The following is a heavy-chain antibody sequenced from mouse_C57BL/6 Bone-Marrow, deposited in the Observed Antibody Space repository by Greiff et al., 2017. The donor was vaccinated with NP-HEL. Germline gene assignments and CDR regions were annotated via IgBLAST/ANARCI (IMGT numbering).Heavy chain of an antibody. CDR2: LRLKSDNYAT. CDR1: GFTFSNYW. V-gene: IGHV6-3*01. J-gene: IGHJ3*01. Sequence: EVQGVESGGGLVQPGGSMKLSCVASGFTFSNYWMNWVRQSPEKGLAWVAQLRLKSDNYATHYAESVNGRFTISRDDSKSSVYLQMNNLRAEDTGNYYCTRQLRLLFAYWGQGTLVTVSA. CDR3: TRQLRLLFAY. D-gene: IGHD3-2*02.